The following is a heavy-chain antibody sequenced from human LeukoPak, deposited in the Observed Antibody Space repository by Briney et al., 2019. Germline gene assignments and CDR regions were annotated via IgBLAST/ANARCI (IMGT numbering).Heavy chain of an antibody. D-gene: IGHD7-27*01. Sequence: SETLSLTCAVYGGSFSGYYWSWIRQPPGKGLEWIGEINHSGSTNYNPSLKSRVTISVDTSKNQFSLKLSSVTAADTAVYYCASGTGEYDAFDIWGQGTMVTVSS. CDR2: INHSGST. V-gene: IGHV4-34*01. CDR3: ASGTGEYDAFDI. CDR1: GGSFSGYY. J-gene: IGHJ3*02.